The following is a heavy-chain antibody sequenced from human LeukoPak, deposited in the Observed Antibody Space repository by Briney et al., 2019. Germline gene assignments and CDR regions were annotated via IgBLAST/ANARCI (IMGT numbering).Heavy chain of an antibody. CDR1: GLTFSNHW. J-gene: IGHJ4*02. D-gene: IGHD3-9*01. CDR2: IKPDGSGE. Sequence: GGSLRLSCAATGLTFSNHWMNWVRQAPGMGLEWVANIKPDGSGEYYVDSVKGRFIISRDNAKNSVYLQMNSLRAEDTAVYYMLTSMGYWGQGTLVTVSS. V-gene: IGHV3-7*01. CDR3: LTSMGY.